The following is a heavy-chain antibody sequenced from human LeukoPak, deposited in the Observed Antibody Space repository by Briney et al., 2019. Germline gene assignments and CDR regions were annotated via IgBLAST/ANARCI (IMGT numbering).Heavy chain of an antibody. J-gene: IGHJ4*02. CDR1: GFTFSSYS. D-gene: IGHD3-10*01. V-gene: IGHV3-23*01. Sequence: GGSMRLSWAASGFTFSSYSMSWVRQAPGEGLEWVSAISGSGGSTYYADSVKGRFTISRDNSKNTLYLQMNSLRAEDTAVYYCAKASGSGSYNPLTDYWGQGTLVTVSS. CDR2: ISGSGGST. CDR3: AKASGSGSYNPLTDY.